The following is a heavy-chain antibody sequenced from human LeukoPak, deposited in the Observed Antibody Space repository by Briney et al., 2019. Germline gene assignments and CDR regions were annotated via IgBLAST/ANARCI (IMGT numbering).Heavy chain of an antibody. CDR2: IYTSGST. CDR1: GGSISSGSYY. Sequence: SQTLSLTCTVSGGSISSGSYYWSWIRQPAGKGLEYIGRIYTSGSTNYNPSLKSRVTISVDTSKNHFSLKLSSVTAADTAVYYCARATIVGFDYWGQGTLVTVSS. J-gene: IGHJ4*02. D-gene: IGHD2/OR15-2a*01. CDR3: ARATIVGFDY. V-gene: IGHV4-61*02.